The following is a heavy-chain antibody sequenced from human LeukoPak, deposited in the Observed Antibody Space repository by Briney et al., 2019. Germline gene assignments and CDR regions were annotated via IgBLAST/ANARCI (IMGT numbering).Heavy chain of an antibody. J-gene: IGHJ4*02. CDR1: GFTFYDYT. CDR2: ISWDGGRK. D-gene: IGHD6-13*01. CDR3: AKDVGAAADPCHFDY. V-gene: IGHV3-43*01. Sequence: GGSLRLSCAASGFTFYDYTMHWVRQAPGKGLEWVSLISWDGGRKHYADSVEGRFTISRDNSKNSLYLQMNSLRSEDTALYYCAKDVGAAADPCHFDYWGQGTLVTVSS.